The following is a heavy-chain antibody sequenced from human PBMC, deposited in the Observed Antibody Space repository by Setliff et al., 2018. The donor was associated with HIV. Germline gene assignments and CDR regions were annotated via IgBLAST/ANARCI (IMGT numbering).Heavy chain of an antibody. CDR1: GYSISSGYY. V-gene: IGHV4-38-2*02. Sequence: LSLTCTVSGYSISSGYYWGWIRQPPGKGLEWIGSIYHSGSTYYNPSLKSRVTISIDTSNNQISLRLSSVTAADTAMYYCVRDDYGYNGKGFDYWGPGTLVTVSS. D-gene: IGHD4-17*01. CDR3: VRDDYGYNGKGFDY. J-gene: IGHJ4*02. CDR2: IYHSGST.